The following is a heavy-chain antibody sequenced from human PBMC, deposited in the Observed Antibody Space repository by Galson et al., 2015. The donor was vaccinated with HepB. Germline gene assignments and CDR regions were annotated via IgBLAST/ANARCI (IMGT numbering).Heavy chain of an antibody. V-gene: IGHV3-48*01. J-gene: IGHJ6*02. CDR2: ISSSSTTI. CDR1: GFTFSSYK. Sequence: SLRLSCAASGFTFSSYKMNWVRQAPGKGLEWVSYISSSSTTIYYADSMKGRFTVSRDNAKNSLYLQMNSLKAEDTAVYYCARTPPSPIGCRGGGCYPGVDVWGQGTTVTVSS. D-gene: IGHD2-15*01. CDR3: ARTPPSPIGCRGGGCYPGVDV.